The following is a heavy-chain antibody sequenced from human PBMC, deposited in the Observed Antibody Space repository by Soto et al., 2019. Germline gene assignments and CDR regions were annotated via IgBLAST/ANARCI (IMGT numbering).Heavy chain of an antibody. J-gene: IGHJ4*02. Sequence: GGSLRLSCAASGFTFNTYGMTWVRQAPGKGLEWVSTVSGSGGGTYYADSVKGRFTISRVNSKNTMYLQMSNLRAEDTAVYFCARIGPYCGGDCYPDFDFWGLGTPVTVSS. V-gene: IGHV3-23*01. CDR1: GFTFNTYG. CDR2: VSGSGGGT. D-gene: IGHD2-21*02. CDR3: ARIGPYCGGDCYPDFDF.